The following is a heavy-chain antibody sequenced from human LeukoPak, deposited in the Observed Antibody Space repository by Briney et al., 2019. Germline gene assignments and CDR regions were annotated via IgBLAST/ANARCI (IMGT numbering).Heavy chain of an antibody. D-gene: IGHD3-16*02. V-gene: IGHV3-15*01. CDR2: IKSKTDGGTT. CDR1: GFTFSNAR. Sequence: GGSLRLSCAASGFTFSNARMSWVRQAPGKGLEWVGRIKSKTDGGTTDYAAPVKGRFTISRDDSKNTLYLQMNSLKTEDTAVYYCTTGAFGGVIVIRSIDYWGQGTLVTVSS. J-gene: IGHJ4*02. CDR3: TTGAFGGVIVIRSIDY.